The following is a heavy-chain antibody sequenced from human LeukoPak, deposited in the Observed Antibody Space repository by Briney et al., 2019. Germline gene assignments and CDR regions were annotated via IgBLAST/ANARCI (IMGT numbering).Heavy chain of an antibody. V-gene: IGHV4-4*07. Sequence: KPSETLSLTCTVSGASISLYYWSWIRQPAGKGLEWIGRMSSSGSTNYNPSLKSRVTMSVDTSKNQFSLDLSSVTAADTAVYYCARDSRTERPWYFDLWGQGTLVTVSS. CDR2: MSSSGST. D-gene: IGHD3/OR15-3a*01. CDR3: ARDSRTERPWYFDL. CDR1: GASISLYY. J-gene: IGHJ2*01.